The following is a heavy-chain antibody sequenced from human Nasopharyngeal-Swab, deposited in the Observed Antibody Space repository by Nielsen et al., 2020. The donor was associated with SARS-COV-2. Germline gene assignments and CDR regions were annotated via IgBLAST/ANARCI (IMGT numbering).Heavy chain of an antibody. CDR3: AAGVYYDFWSGYPPLDY. CDR2: IVVGSGNT. V-gene: IGHV1-58*01. D-gene: IGHD3-3*01. Sequence: SVKVSCKASGFTFTSSAVQWVRQARGQRLEWIGWIVVGSGNTNYAQKFQERVTITRDMSTSTAYMELSSLRPEDTAVYYCAAGVYYDFWSGYPPLDYWGQGTLVTVSS. J-gene: IGHJ4*02. CDR1: GFTFTSSA.